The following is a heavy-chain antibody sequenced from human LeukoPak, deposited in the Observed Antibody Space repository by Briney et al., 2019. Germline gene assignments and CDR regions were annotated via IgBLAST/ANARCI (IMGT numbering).Heavy chain of an antibody. Sequence: GGSLRLSCAASRFTFSGSAMHWVRQASGKGLEWVGRIRSKANSYATAYAASVKGRFTISRDDSKNTAYLQMNSLKTEDTAVYYCTTVAGTDYYYYMDVWGKGTTVTVSS. V-gene: IGHV3-73*01. J-gene: IGHJ6*03. D-gene: IGHD6-19*01. CDR1: RFTFSGSA. CDR2: IRSKANSYAT. CDR3: TTVAGTDYYYYMDV.